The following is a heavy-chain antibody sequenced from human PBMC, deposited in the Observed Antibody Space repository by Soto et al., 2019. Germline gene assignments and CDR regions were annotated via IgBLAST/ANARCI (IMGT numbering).Heavy chain of an antibody. D-gene: IGHD2-15*01. Sequence: LRRPLSLTCAVSGGSISSSNWWSWVRQPPGKGLEWIGEIYHSGSTNYNPSLKSRVTISVDKSKNQFSLKLSSVTAADTAVYYCARGPPLTPRGGYYYYGMDVWGQGTTVTVSS. V-gene: IGHV4-4*02. CDR2: IYHSGST. J-gene: IGHJ6*02. CDR3: ARGPPLTPRGGYYYYGMDV. CDR1: GGSISSSNW.